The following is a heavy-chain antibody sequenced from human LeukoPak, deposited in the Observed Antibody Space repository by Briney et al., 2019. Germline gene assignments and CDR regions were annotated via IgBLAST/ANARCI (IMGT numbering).Heavy chain of an antibody. CDR3: ARTGITYYYGSGSSSR. V-gene: IGHV4-30-2*01. D-gene: IGHD3-10*01. CDR1: GGSIRSSSYY. CDR2: IYHSGST. Sequence: SETLSLTCTASGGSIRSSSYYWSWIRQPPGKGLEWIGYIYHSGSTYYNPSLKSRVTISVDRSKNQFSLKLSSVTAADTAVYYCARTGITYYYGSGSSSRWGQGTLVTVSS. J-gene: IGHJ4*02.